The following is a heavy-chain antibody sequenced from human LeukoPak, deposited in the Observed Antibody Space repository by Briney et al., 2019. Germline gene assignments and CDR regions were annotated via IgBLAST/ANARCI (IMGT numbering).Heavy chain of an antibody. J-gene: IGHJ4*02. CDR1: GGTFSSYA. CDR2: IIPILGIA. V-gene: IGHV1-69*04. Sequence: GSSVKVSCKASGGTFSSYAISWVRQAPGQGLEWMGRIIPILGIANYAQKFQGRVTITADKSTSTAYMELSSLRSEDTAVYYCARDSTPYYDFWSGYYNDYWGQGTLVTVSS. CDR3: ARDSTPYYDFWSGYYNDY. D-gene: IGHD3-3*01.